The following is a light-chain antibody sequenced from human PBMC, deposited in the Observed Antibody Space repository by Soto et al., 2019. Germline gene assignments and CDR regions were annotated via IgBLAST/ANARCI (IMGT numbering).Light chain of an antibody. Sequence: QSALTQPASVSESPGQSITIFCTGTNNDVGNYKLVSWFQHHLGKAPKLIIYEGTKRPSGVSNRFSASQSGNTASLTISGLQAEDEADYYCYSYAGTSTGVFGGGTKVTVL. CDR1: NNDVGNYKL. CDR3: YSYAGTSTGV. CDR2: EGT. J-gene: IGLJ3*02. V-gene: IGLV2-23*01.